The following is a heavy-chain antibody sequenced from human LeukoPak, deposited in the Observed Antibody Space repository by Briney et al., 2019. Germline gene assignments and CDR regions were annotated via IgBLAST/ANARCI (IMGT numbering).Heavy chain of an antibody. CDR3: ARVWELLWSTRYYYYMDL. CDR2: LYHSGTA. CDR1: GGSISGHS. V-gene: IGHV4-59*08. J-gene: IGHJ6*03. Sequence: SETLSLTCTVSGGSISGHSWTWIRQPPGKGLEWIGYLYHSGTADYNPSLKSRVAILADRSKNQFSLRLSSVTAADTAVYYCARVWELLWSTRYYYYMDLRAKGTTVTVSS. D-gene: IGHD3-10*01.